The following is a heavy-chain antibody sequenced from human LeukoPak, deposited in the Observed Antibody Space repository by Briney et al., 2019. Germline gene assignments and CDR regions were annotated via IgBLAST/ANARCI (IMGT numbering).Heavy chain of an antibody. CDR1: GGSISSGGYY. Sequence: SETLSLTCTVSGGSISSGGYYWSWIRQHPGKGLEWIGYIYYSGSTYYNPSLKSRVTISVDTSKNQFSLKLSSVTAADTAVYYCARDGVGVSGSYYKSDAFDIWGQGTMVTVSS. V-gene: IGHV4-31*03. CDR2: IYYSGST. D-gene: IGHD3-10*01. CDR3: ARDGVGVSGSYYKSDAFDI. J-gene: IGHJ3*02.